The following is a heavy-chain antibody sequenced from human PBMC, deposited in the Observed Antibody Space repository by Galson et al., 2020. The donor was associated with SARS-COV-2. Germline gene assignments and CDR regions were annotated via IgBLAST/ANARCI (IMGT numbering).Heavy chain of an antibody. CDR2: INSSGST. J-gene: IGHJ4*02. CDR1: GGSFSGYY. V-gene: IGHV4-34*01. D-gene: IGHD2-21*02. CDR3: AREENFFLVGTAMRMCYFDC. Sequence: SETLSLTCAVYGGSFSGYYWSRIRQPPGKGLEWIGEINSSGSTNYNPSLKSRVTISVDTSKNHFSLKLSPVTAAATAVYYCAREENFFLVGTAMRMCYFDCWCRGTLATVSS.